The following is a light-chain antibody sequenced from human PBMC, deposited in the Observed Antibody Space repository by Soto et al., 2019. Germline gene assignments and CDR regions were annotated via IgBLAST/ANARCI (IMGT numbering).Light chain of an antibody. CDR3: SAFTARSTLG. Sequence: QSVLTQPASVSGSAGQSITISCSGTMRDVGAYNLVSWYQQHPGTAPKLIIYEVRNRPSGISSRFSGSRSGNTASLTISGLQPEDEGEYYCSAFTARSTLGFGGGTQRTVL. CDR2: EVR. J-gene: IGLJ3*02. V-gene: IGLV2-14*01. CDR1: MRDVGAYNL.